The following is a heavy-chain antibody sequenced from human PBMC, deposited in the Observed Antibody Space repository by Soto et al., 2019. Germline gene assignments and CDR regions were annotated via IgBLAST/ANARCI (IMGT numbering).Heavy chain of an antibody. V-gene: IGHV4-39*01. CDR1: GGSISSSSYY. Sequence: SETLSLTCSVSGGSISSSSYYWGWIRQPPGKGLEWIGSIYYSGSTYYNPSLKSRVTISVDTSKNQFSLKLSSVTAADTAVYYCARHHHPTNNYDFWSGYSYYYYGMDVWGQGTTVTVSS. CDR3: ARHHHPTNNYDFWSGYSYYYYGMDV. D-gene: IGHD3-3*01. CDR2: IYYSGST. J-gene: IGHJ6*02.